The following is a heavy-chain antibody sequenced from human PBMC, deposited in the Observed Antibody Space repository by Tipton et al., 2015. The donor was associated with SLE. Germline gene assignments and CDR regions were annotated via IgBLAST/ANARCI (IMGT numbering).Heavy chain of an antibody. J-gene: IGHJ6*03. CDR3: ARASGYSSSWYGDYYYYYMDV. CDR2: IYYSGST. Sequence: TLSLTCAVSGYSISSGYYWGWIRQPPGKGLEWIGGIYYSGSTYYNPSLKSRVTISVDTSKNQFSLKLSSVTAADTVVYYCARASGYSSSWYGDYYYYYMDVWGKGTTVTVSS. CDR1: GYSISSGYY. V-gene: IGHV4-38-2*01. D-gene: IGHD6-13*01.